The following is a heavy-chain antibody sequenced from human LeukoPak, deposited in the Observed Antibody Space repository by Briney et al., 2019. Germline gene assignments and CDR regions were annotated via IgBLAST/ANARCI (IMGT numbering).Heavy chain of an antibody. V-gene: IGHV5-51*01. J-gene: IGHJ4*02. D-gene: IGHD2/OR15-2a*01. Sequence: GESPKISCKGSGYIFTSYWIGWVRQMPGKGLEWMGIIYPGDSDTRYSPSFQGQVTISADKSISTAYLQWSSLKASDTAMYYCARQSEAFGNDYWGQGTLVTVSS. CDR2: IYPGDSDT. CDR3: ARQSEAFGNDY. CDR1: GYIFTSYW.